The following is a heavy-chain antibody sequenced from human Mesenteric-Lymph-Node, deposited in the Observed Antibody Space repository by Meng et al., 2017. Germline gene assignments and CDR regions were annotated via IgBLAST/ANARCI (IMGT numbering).Heavy chain of an antibody. V-gene: IGHV3-74*01. Sequence: GESLKISCAASGFTFSSYTMHWVRQAPGKGLVWVSRINSDGSSTSYADSVKGRFTISRDNAKNTLYLQMNNLRAEDTAVYYCARDIYGPGNWGQGTLVTVSS. J-gene: IGHJ4*02. D-gene: IGHD3-16*01. CDR3: ARDIYGPGN. CDR2: INSDGSST. CDR1: GFTFSSYT.